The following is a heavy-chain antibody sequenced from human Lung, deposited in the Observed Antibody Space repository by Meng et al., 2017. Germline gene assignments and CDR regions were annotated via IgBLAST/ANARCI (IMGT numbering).Heavy chain of an antibody. Sequence: QVQLVQSGADVNKPGASVKVSCKASGYTFTAYYIHWVRQAPGQGLEWMGRINPNSGGTNFAQKFQGRVIMTRDTSISTAYMELSSLGFDDTAVYYCAKALGWGSSPDYWGQGILVTVSS. D-gene: IGHD2-21*01. CDR3: AKALGWGSSPDY. J-gene: IGHJ4*02. V-gene: IGHV1-2*06. CDR2: INPNSGGT. CDR1: GYTFTAYY.